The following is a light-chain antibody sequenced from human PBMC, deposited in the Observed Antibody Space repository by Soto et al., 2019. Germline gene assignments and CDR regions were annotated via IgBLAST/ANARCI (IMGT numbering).Light chain of an antibody. V-gene: IGLV3-21*04. Sequence: SYELTQPPSVSVAPGETARITCGGRNIGIKSVHWYQQKQAQAPLVVIHYDSDRPSGIPERFSGSNSGITATLTISRVEAEDEADYYCQVWDDISDHYVFGTGTKLTVL. J-gene: IGLJ1*01. CDR3: QVWDDISDHYV. CDR2: YDS. CDR1: NIGIKS.